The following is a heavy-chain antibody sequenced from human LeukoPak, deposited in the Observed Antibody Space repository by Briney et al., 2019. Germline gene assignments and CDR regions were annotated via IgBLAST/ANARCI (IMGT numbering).Heavy chain of an antibody. CDR2: IYHSGST. D-gene: IGHD2/OR15-2a*01. CDR3: AREGRIRCPVTNWFDP. CDR1: GYSISSGYY. J-gene: IGHJ5*02. V-gene: IGHV4-38-2*02. Sequence: SETLSLTCTVSGYSISSGYYWGWIRQPPGKGLEWIASIYHSGSTYYNPSLRSRVTISLDTSKNQFSLKLSSVTAADTAVYFCAREGRIRCPVTNWFDPRGQGTLVTVSS.